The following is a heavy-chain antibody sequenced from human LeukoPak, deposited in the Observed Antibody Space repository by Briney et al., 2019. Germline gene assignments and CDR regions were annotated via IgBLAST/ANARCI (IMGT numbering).Heavy chain of an antibody. V-gene: IGHV1-2*02. Sequence: ASVKVSCKASGYTFTGYYMHWVRQAPGQGLEWMGWINPNSGGTNYAQKFQGRVTMTRDTSISTAYMELSRLRSDDTAVYYCARDYDLGGYYYMDVWGKGTTVTVSS. CDR2: INPNSGGT. CDR3: ARDYDLGGYYYMDV. CDR1: GYTFTGYY. D-gene: IGHD2-15*01. J-gene: IGHJ6*03.